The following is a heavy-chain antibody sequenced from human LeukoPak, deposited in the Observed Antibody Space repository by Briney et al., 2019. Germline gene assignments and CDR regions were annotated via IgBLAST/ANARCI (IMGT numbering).Heavy chain of an antibody. Sequence: GGSLRLSCAASGFTVSSNYMSWVRQAPGKGLEWVSVIYSGGSTDYADSVKGRFTISRDNSKNTVSLQMNSLRAEDTAVYYCARAVRYYDSETYVPDAFDIWGQGTMVTVSS. D-gene: IGHD3-22*01. CDR2: IYSGGST. V-gene: IGHV3-53*01. CDR3: ARAVRYYDSETYVPDAFDI. CDR1: GFTVSSNY. J-gene: IGHJ3*02.